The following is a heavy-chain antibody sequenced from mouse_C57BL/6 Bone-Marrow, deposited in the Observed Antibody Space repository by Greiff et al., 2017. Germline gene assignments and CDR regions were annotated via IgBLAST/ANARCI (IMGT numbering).Heavy chain of an antibody. J-gene: IGHJ3*01. V-gene: IGHV1-19*01. Sequence: VQLQQSGPVLVKPGASVKMSCKASGYTFTDYYMNWVKQSHGKSLEWIGVINPYNGGTSYNQKFKGKATLTVDKSSSTAYMELNSLTSEDSAVYYGARGPPFYYGSAWFAYWGQGTLVTVSA. D-gene: IGHD1-1*01. CDR3: ARGPPFYYGSAWFAY. CDR2: INPYNGGT. CDR1: GYTFTDYY.